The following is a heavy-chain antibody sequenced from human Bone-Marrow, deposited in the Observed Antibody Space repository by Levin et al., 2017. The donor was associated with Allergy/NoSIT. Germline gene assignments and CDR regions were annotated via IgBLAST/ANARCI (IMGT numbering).Heavy chain of an antibody. CDR3: ARDGPDAN. V-gene: IGHV3-33*01. D-gene: IGHD1-14*01. CDR2: IWYDGSNE. CDR1: GFTFSSYG. J-gene: IGHJ4*02. Sequence: PGGSLRLSCVASGFTFSSYGMHWIRQTPDKGLEWVAFIWYDGSNEHYANSVKGRFTISRDDSKNTLYLHMDSLKADDTAVYYCARDGPDANWGQGTLVTVSS.